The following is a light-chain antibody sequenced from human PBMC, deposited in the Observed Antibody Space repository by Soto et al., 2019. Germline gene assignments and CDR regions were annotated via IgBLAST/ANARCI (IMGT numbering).Light chain of an antibody. Sequence: EIVMTQSPATLSVSPGERATLSCRASQSVSGNLAWYQQKPGQAPSLLIYGAFTRATGLPARFSGSGSGTEFTLTISSLQSADFAVYYCQQYNNWLITFGQGTRLEIK. CDR3: QQYNNWLIT. CDR2: GAF. V-gene: IGKV3-15*01. CDR1: QSVSGN. J-gene: IGKJ5*01.